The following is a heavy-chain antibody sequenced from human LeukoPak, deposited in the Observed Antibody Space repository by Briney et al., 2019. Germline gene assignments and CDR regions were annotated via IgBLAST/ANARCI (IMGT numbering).Heavy chain of an antibody. Sequence: GGSLRLSCAASGFTFSSYWMHRVRQVPGKGLVWVSRINTGGSSTTYADSVKGRFTISRDNAKNTLYLQMNSLRAEDTAVYYCARSNQADDYWGQGTLVTVSS. D-gene: IGHD4-11*01. CDR1: GFTFSSYW. CDR3: ARSNQADDY. V-gene: IGHV3-74*01. CDR2: INTGGSST. J-gene: IGHJ4*02.